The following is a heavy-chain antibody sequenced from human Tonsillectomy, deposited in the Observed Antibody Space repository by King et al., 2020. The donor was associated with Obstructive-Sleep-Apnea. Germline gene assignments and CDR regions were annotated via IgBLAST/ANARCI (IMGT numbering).Heavy chain of an antibody. V-gene: IGHV4-31*03. CDR2: FSYSGST. J-gene: IGHJ5*02. D-gene: IGHD3-10*01. CDR3: ARVSLWFGEFNWFDP. CDR1: GGSISSGGYC. Sequence: VQLQESGPGLVKPSQTLSLTCTVSGGSISSGGYCLSWVRQHPGKGLEGIGYFSYSGSTYYNPSLKRRVTILVDTSKNQFSLKLSSVTAADTAMYYCARVSLWFGEFNWFDPWGQGTLVTVSS.